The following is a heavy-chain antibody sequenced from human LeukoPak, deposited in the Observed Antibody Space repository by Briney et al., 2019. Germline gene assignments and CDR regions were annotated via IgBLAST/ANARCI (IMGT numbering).Heavy chain of an antibody. CDR3: ARGLWFGDENPPYFDY. J-gene: IGHJ4*02. CDR1: GGSFSGYY. Sequence: SETLSLTCAVYGGSFSGYYWSWIRQPPGKGLEWIGEINHSGSSNYNPSLKSRVTISVDTSKNQFSLKLSSVTAADTAVYYCARGLWFGDENPPYFDYWGQGTLVTVSS. D-gene: IGHD3-10*01. V-gene: IGHV4-34*01. CDR2: INHSGSS.